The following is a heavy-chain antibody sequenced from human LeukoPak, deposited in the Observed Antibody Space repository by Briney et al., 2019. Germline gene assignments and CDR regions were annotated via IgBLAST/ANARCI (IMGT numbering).Heavy chain of an antibody. J-gene: IGHJ1*01. CDR3: AAPVVPAAIWSETKYFQH. D-gene: IGHD2-2*01. V-gene: IGHV3-30*02. CDR1: GFTFSSYG. Sequence: GGSLRLSCAASGFTFSSYGMHWVRQAPGKGLEWVAFIRYDGSNKCYADSVKGRFTISRDNSKNTLYLQMNSLRAEDTAVYYCAAPVVPAAIWSETKYFQHWGQGTLVTVSS. CDR2: IRYDGSNK.